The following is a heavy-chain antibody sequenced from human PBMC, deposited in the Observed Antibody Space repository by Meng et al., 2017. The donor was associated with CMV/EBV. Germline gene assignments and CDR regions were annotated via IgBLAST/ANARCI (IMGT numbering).Heavy chain of an antibody. V-gene: IGHV3-21*01. CDR2: ISSSSSYI. Sequence: GESLKISCAASGFTFSSYSMNWVRQAPGKGLEWVSSISSSSSYIYYADSVKGRFTISRDNAKNSLYLQMNSLRAEDTAVYYCARGKHDSNYDFWSGYFYGMDVWGQGTTVPSP. D-gene: IGHD3-3*01. CDR3: ARGKHDSNYDFWSGYFYGMDV. J-gene: IGHJ6*02. CDR1: GFTFSSYS.